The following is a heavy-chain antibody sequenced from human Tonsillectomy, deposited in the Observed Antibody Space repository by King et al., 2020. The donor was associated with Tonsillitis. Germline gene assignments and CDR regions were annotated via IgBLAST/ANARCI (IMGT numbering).Heavy chain of an antibody. V-gene: IGHV1-2*02. CDR1: GYDFTGYY. J-gene: IGHJ4*02. CDR2: INPKSGGT. Sequence: VQLVESGAEVKKPGASVKVSCKASGYDFTGYYMFWMRQAPGQGLEWMGWINPKSGGTNSAQKFQGRVTMTRDTSISTAYMELSRLTSDDTAVYYCAKDQYYDFWSVFPRVADCWGQGTLVTVSS. CDR3: AKDQYYDFWSVFPRVADC. D-gene: IGHD3-3*01.